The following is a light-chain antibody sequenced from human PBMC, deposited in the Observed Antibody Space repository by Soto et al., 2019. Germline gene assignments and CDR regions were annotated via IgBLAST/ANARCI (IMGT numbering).Light chain of an antibody. Sequence: QSALTQPASVSGSPGQSITISCTGTSSDVGRYNFVSWYQQHPGKAPKLMIYEVSNRPSGVSSRFSGSKSGNTASLTISGLQSGDEADYYCSSYTTSTTLVFGGGTKLTV. CDR2: EVS. CDR3: SSYTTSTTLV. J-gene: IGLJ3*02. V-gene: IGLV2-14*01. CDR1: SSDVGRYNF.